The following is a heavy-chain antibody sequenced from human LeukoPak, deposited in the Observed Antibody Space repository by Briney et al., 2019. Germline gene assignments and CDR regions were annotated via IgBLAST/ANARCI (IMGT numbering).Heavy chain of an antibody. CDR1: GFIFSSYT. D-gene: IGHD6-13*01. Sequence: PGGSLRLSCAASGFIFSSYTMTWVRQSPGKGLEWVAAIGGSDGSTYFADSVKGRFTISRDNFKNTMYLQMNSLRAEDTAVYYCAKESSEQLVPTFDYWGQGTLVTVSS. CDR2: IGGSDGST. J-gene: IGHJ4*02. CDR3: AKESSEQLVPTFDY. V-gene: IGHV3-23*01.